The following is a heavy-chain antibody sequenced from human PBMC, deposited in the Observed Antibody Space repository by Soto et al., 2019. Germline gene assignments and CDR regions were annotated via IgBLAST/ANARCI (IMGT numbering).Heavy chain of an antibody. CDR2: ISYDEDNK. Sequence: QVQLVESGGGVVQPGRSLRLSCAASGFSFSTYAIHLVRQPPGKGLEWVAVISYDEDNKSYAGSVKGRFAISRDNSKNTLNLHMNSLTPEDTAVYYCVRGASIAEGGAHYYYGMDVWGQGTTVTVSS. J-gene: IGHJ6*02. V-gene: IGHV3-30*09. D-gene: IGHD6-13*01. CDR3: VRGASIAEGGAHYYYGMDV. CDR1: GFSFSTYA.